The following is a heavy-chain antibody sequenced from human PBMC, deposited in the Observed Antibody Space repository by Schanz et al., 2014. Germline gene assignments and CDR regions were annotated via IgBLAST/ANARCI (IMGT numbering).Heavy chain of an antibody. CDR2: ITTGGNT. CDR1: GFTFSTYA. J-gene: IGHJ5*01. Sequence: VQLLQSGGALVQPGGSLRLSCSASGFTFSTYAMSWARQTPGKGLERVSSITTGGNTYYRDSVKGRFIVSRDNSKNTLYLEMNRLRVDDTAVYYCAKDKQGSRSDDSWGQGTLVTVSS. V-gene: IGHV3-23*01. D-gene: IGHD2-15*01. CDR3: AKDKQGSRSDDS.